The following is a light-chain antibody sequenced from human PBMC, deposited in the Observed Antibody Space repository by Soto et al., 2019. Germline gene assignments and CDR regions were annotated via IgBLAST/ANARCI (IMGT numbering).Light chain of an antibody. J-gene: IGKJ4*02. CDR2: EAS. CDR1: QRGSSY. Sequence: EIVLKQSPATLYLSPGERATLSRRASQRGSSYLAWYQQKPGQAPRLLIYEASNRATGIPARFSGSGSGTDFTFTISSREPDDFAVYYCQQRSAWPSTFGGGTKVQIK. V-gene: IGKV3-11*01. CDR3: QQRSAWPST.